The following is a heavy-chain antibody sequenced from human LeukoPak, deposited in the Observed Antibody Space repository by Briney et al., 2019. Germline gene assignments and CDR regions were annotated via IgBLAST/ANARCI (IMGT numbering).Heavy chain of an antibody. CDR2: IWYDGSNK. D-gene: IGHD2-2*01. J-gene: IGHJ6*02. CDR1: GFTFSSYG. Sequence: PGGSLRLSCAASGFTFSSYGMHWVRQAPGKGLEWVAVIWYDGSNKYYADSVKGRFTISRDNSKNTLYLQMNSLRAEDTAVYYCAKDAREYQLLWNYYYGMDVWGQGTTVTVSS. V-gene: IGHV3-33*06. CDR3: AKDAREYQLLWNYYYGMDV.